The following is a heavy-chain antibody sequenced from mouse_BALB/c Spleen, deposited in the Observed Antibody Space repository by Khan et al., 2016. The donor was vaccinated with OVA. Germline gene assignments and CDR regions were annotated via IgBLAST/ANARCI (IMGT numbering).Heavy chain of an antibody. V-gene: IGHV2-6-5*01. CDR1: GFSLTDYG. D-gene: IGHD2-10*02. CDR3: ARGVWSYYFALDY. J-gene: IGHJ4*01. CDR2: IWGGGYT. Sequence: VKLLESGPGLVAPSQNLSITCTVSGFSLTDYGVSWIRQPPGKGLEWLGVIWGGGYTYYNSALKSRLSISKDNSKSKALLKMNSLQTDDTAMYYCARGVWSYYFALDYLGQRASVSFSS.